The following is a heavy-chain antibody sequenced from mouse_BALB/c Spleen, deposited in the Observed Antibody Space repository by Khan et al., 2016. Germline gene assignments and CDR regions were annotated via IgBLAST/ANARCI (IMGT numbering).Heavy chain of an antibody. Sequence: VQLQESGAELAKPGASVKMSCKASGYTFTSSWMHWVKQRPGQGLEWFGYIIPSTGYTEYNQKFTDTATLTADTSSSTAYQQRSSLTSEDSAVYYGARVGGNYAKDDWGQGTTVTVAS. CDR2: IIPSTGYT. D-gene: IGHD3-1*01. CDR3: ARVGGNYAKDD. J-gene: IGHJ4*01. V-gene: IGHV1-7*01. CDR1: GYTFTSSW.